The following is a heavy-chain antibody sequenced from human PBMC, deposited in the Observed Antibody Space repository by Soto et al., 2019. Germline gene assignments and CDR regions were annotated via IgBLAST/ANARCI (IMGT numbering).Heavy chain of an antibody. Sequence: GGSLRLSCAASGFTFSSYGMHWVRQAPGKGLEWVAVISYDGSNKYYADSVKGRFTISRDNSKNTLHLQMNSLRAEDTAVYYCAKALHSSGWRINWFDPWGQGTLVTVSS. V-gene: IGHV3-30*18. CDR3: AKALHSSGWRINWFDP. CDR1: GFTFSSYG. D-gene: IGHD6-19*01. CDR2: ISYDGSNK. J-gene: IGHJ5*02.